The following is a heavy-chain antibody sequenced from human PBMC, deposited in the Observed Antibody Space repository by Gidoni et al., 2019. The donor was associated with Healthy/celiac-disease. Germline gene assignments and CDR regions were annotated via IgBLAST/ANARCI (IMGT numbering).Heavy chain of an antibody. D-gene: IGHD3-9*01. J-gene: IGHJ5*02. V-gene: IGHV3-21*01. CDR1: GFTFSSYS. Sequence: EVQLVESGGGLVKPGGSLRLSCAASGFTFSSYSMNCVRQAPGKGLAWVSAISSSSSYIYDADSGKGRFTISRDNAKTSLYLQMNSLRAEDTAVYYCARDQLLYFAWGQGTLVTVSS. CDR2: ISSSSSYI. CDR3: ARDQLLYFA.